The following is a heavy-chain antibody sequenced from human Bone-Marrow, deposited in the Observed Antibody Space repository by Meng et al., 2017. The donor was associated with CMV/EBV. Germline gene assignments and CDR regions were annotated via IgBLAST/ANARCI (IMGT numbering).Heavy chain of an antibody. J-gene: IGHJ4*02. CDR3: ARAWRFAGGYYVAARYYFDY. Sequence: SETLSLTCAVYGGSFSGYYWSWIRQPPGKGLEWIGEINHSGSTNYNPSLKSRVTISVDTSKNQFSLKLSSVTAADTAVYYCARAWRFAGGYYVAARYYFDYWGQGPLVPVSS. CDR2: INHSGST. D-gene: IGHD3-22*01. CDR1: GGSFSGYY. V-gene: IGHV4-34*01.